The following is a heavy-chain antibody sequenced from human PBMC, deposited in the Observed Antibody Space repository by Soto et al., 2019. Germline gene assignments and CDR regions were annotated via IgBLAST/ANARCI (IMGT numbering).Heavy chain of an antibody. CDR3: ASGGDIVVVVAGTRNHDAFDI. D-gene: IGHD2-15*01. J-gene: IGHJ3*02. Sequence: QVQLVQSGAEVKKTGASVKVSCKASGYTFTGYYMHWVRQAPGQGLEWMGWINPNSGGTNYSQKFQGRVTMTRDTSISTAYMELSRLRSDDTAVYYCASGGDIVVVVAGTRNHDAFDIWGQGTMVTVSS. CDR1: GYTFTGYY. CDR2: INPNSGGT. V-gene: IGHV1-2*02.